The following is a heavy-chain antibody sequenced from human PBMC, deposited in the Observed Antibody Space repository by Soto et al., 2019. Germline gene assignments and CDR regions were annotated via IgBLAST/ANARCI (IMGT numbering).Heavy chain of an antibody. J-gene: IGHJ6*02. CDR3: ARDPIEYSSSSTLYGMDV. V-gene: IGHV3-30-3*01. CDR2: ISYDGSNK. Sequence: GGSLRLSCAASGFTFSSYAMHWVRQAPGKGLEWVAVISYDGSNKYYADSVKGRFTISRDNSKNTLYLQMNSLRAEDTAVYYCARDPIEYSSSSTLYGMDVRGQGTTVTVSS. D-gene: IGHD6-6*01. CDR1: GFTFSSYA.